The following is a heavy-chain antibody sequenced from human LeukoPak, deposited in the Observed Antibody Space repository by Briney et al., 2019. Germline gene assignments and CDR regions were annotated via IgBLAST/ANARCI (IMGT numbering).Heavy chain of an antibody. CDR3: ARDTGDAFDI. Sequence: PSETLSLTCTVSGGSISSYYWSWIRQPPGKGLEWIGFVSYSGTTNYNPSLRSRLTISIDTSRNQFSLRLTSVTAADTAVYYCARDTGDAFDIWGLGTMVTVSS. CDR1: GGSISSYY. V-gene: IGHV4-59*01. CDR2: VSYSGTT. J-gene: IGHJ3*02.